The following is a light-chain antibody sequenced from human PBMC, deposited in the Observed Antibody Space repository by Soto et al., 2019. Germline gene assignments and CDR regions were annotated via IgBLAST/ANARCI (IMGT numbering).Light chain of an antibody. Sequence: QSVLTQPPSVSGAPGQRVTISCTGSSSNIGAGYDVHWYQQLPGTAPKLLIYGNSNRPSGVPDRFSGSKSGTSASLAITGLQAEDEADFYCQSYDSSLRFAFGTGTKLTVL. CDR2: GNS. CDR3: QSYDSSLRFA. V-gene: IGLV1-40*01. CDR1: SSNIGAGYD. J-gene: IGLJ1*01.